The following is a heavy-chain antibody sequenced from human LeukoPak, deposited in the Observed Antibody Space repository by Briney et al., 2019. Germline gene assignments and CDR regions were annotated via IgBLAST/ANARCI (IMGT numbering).Heavy chain of an antibody. CDR2: IIPIFGTA. Sequence: ASVKVSCKASGGTFSSYAISWVRQAPGQGLEWMGGIIPIFGTANYAQKFQGRVTITADESTSTAYMELSSLRSEDTAVYYCARDSFMVRGVDNWFDPWGQGTLVTVSS. V-gene: IGHV1-69*13. CDR3: ARDSFMVRGVDNWFDP. D-gene: IGHD3-10*01. J-gene: IGHJ5*02. CDR1: GGTFSSYA.